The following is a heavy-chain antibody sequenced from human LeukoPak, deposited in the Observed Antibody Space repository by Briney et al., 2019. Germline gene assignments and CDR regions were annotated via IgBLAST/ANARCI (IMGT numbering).Heavy chain of an antibody. J-gene: IGHJ4*02. CDR2: INTYNGNT. V-gene: IGHV1-18*01. Sequence: ASVKVSCKTSGYTFTTYGISWVRQAPGQGLEWMGWINTYNGNTIYTQQFQDRVTMTTDTSTSTAYMELRSLISDDTALYYCARDFCSGGSCYHSLGHWGQGALVTVSS. CDR1: GYTFTTYG. CDR3: ARDFCSGGSCYHSLGH. D-gene: IGHD2-15*01.